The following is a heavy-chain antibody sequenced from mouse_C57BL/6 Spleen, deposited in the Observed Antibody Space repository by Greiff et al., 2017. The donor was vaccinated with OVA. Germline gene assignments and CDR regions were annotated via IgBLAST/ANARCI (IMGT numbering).Heavy chain of an antibody. J-gene: IGHJ2*01. Sequence: EVQLVESGEGLVKPGGSLKLSCAASGFTFSSYAMSWVRQTPEKRLEWVAYISSGGDYIYYADTVKGRFTISGDNARNTLYLQMSSLKSEATAMYYCTREYSSYFDYWGQGTTLTVSS. CDR3: TREYSSYFDY. CDR1: GFTFSSYA. V-gene: IGHV5-9-1*02. D-gene: IGHD2-5*01. CDR2: ISSGGDYI.